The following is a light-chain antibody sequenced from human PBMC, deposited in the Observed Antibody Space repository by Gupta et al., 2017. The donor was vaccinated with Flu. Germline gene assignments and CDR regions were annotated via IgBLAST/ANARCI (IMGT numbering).Light chain of an antibody. CDR3: QHRSNWPQT. V-gene: IGKV3-11*01. Sequence: EIVLTQSPATLSLSPGDRATLSCRASQSISSYLAWYQQKPGQAPRLLIYDASNRATGIPARFSGSGSGTDFTLTISSLEPEDFAIYYCQHRSNWPQTFGQGTKVEI. CDR1: QSISSY. J-gene: IGKJ1*01. CDR2: DAS.